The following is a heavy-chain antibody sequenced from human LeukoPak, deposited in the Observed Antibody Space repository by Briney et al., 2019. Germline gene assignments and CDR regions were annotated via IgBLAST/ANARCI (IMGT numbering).Heavy chain of an antibody. CDR1: GYTITGYY. Sequence: GASVKVSCKASGYTITGYYMHWVRQAPGQGLEWMGRINPNSGGTNYAQKFQGWVTLTRDTSISTAYMELTRLKSDDTAVYYCARAMTTVVTRVADYWGQGTLVTVSS. J-gene: IGHJ4*02. CDR3: ARAMTTVVTRVADY. D-gene: IGHD4-23*01. CDR2: INPNSGGT. V-gene: IGHV1-2*04.